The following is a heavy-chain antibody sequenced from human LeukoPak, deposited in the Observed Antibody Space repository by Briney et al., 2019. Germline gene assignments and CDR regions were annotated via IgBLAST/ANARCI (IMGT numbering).Heavy chain of an antibody. D-gene: IGHD6-19*01. V-gene: IGHV3-9*03. Sequence: GRSLRLSCAASGFTFDDYAMHWVRQAPGKGLEWVSGIGWNSGDVGYADSVKGRFTISRDNAKNSLYLQMNSLRVEDMALYYCAKGKDVAVAGTFDYWGQGTLVTVSS. CDR2: IGWNSGDV. CDR1: GFTFDDYA. J-gene: IGHJ4*02. CDR3: AKGKDVAVAGTFDY.